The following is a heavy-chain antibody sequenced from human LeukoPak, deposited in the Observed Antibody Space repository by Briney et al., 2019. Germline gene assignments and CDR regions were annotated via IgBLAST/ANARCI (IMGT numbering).Heavy chain of an antibody. CDR2: ISGSGGST. V-gene: IGHV3-23*01. CDR1: GFTFSSYA. Sequence: GGSLRLSCAASGFTFSSYAMSWARQAPGKGLEWVSAISGSGGSTYYADSVKGRFTISRDNSKNSLYLQMNSLRAEDTAVYYCAKAGVSRVFVVVPAAINGRFDPWGQGTLVTVSS. D-gene: IGHD2-2*01. J-gene: IGHJ5*02. CDR3: AKAGVSRVFVVVPAAINGRFDP.